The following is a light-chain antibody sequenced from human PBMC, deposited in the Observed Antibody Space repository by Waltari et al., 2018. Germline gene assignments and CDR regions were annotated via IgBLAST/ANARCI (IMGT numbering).Light chain of an antibody. J-gene: IGKJ4*01. CDR1: QSVGSN. Sequence: ILMTQSPAPLSAPPGERATLSCRASQSVGSNLARYQQKPGQAPRRLIYGSSTRTTGIPARFSGSGSGTEFTLTISSLQSEDFAVYYCQQYNNWPPLTFGGGTKVEIK. CDR3: QQYNNWPPLT. CDR2: GSS. V-gene: IGKV3-15*01.